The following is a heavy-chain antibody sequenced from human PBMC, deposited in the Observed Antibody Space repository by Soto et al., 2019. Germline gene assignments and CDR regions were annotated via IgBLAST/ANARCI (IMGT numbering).Heavy chain of an antibody. V-gene: IGHV4-34*01. J-gene: IGHJ6*02. D-gene: IGHD7-27*01. CDR1: GWSFIGYY. CDR2: INHSGST. CDR3: ARTGDGAYYYGMDV. Sequence: PSATLSLTCAVYGWSFIGYYWSCIRQPPGKGLEWIGEINHSGSTNYNPSLKSRVTISVDTSKNQFSLKLSSVTAADTAVYYCARTGDGAYYYGMDVWGQGTTVT.